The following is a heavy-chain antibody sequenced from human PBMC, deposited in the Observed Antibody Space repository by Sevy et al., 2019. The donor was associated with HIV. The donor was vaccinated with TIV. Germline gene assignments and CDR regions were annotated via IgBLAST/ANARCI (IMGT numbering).Heavy chain of an antibody. Sequence: GGSLRLSCTASGFTFSDYYMSWIRQAPGKGLECVSFISSTTGYTNYADSVKGRFTISRDNAKNSLYLQMNNLRAEDTAVYYCARSLKDWTPSAGHWGRGTLVTVSS. J-gene: IGHJ4*02. CDR1: GFTFSDYY. V-gene: IGHV3-11*06. CDR2: ISSTTGYT. D-gene: IGHD1-1*01. CDR3: ARSLKDWTPSAGH.